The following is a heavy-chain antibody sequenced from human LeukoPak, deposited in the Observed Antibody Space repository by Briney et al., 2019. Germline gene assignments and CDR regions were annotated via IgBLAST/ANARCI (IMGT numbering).Heavy chain of an antibody. CDR3: AKHVFGGINY. CDR2: TSHDENNK. V-gene: IGHV3-30-3*02. CDR1: GFTFSSNP. D-gene: IGHD3-10*01. Sequence: GGSLRLSCAASGFTFSSNPMNWVRQAPGNGLEWVAVTSHDENNKYYADSVKGRFTISRDNSKNTLYLQMNSLRIEDTAVYYCAKHVFGGINYWGDGTLVTVSS. J-gene: IGHJ4*01.